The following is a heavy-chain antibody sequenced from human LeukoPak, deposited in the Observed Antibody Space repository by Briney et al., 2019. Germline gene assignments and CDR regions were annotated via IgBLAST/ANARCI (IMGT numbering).Heavy chain of an antibody. J-gene: IGHJ4*02. CDR2: IYPGDCDT. V-gene: IGHV5-51*01. Sequence: AEPLKISCKGSDHVFSSYWITWAREMSGKRLEWMGIIYPGDCDTRYSPSFQGQVTISVDKSISSAYLQVSSLDRRDPGMSFRAKRGALSASAPPADWGQGTLVIVSS. CDR3: AKRGALSASAPPAD. D-gene: IGHD3-10*01. CDR1: DHVFSSYW.